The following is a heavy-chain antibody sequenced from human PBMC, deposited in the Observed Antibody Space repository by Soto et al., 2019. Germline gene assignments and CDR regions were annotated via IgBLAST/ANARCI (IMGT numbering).Heavy chain of an antibody. V-gene: IGHV4-34*01. D-gene: IGHD2-21*02. J-gene: IGHJ4*01. CDR2: ISHSGST. CDR3: ARRAVVPAASAYCGGDCYSGYFDY. CDR1: GWSFSGYY. Sequence: PXETLSLTCAVYGWSFSGYYWSWIRQPPGKGLDWIGEISHSGSTNYNPSLKSRVTISVDTSKNQLSLKLSSVTAADTAAYYCARRAVVPAASAYCGGDCYSGYFDYWGHGPLVTVSS.